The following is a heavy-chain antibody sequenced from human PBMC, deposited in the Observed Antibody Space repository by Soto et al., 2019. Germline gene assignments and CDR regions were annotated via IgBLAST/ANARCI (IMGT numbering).Heavy chain of an antibody. CDR2: ISDSGDIT. CDR1: GFTFSTYA. D-gene: IGHD6-6*01. V-gene: IGHV3-23*01. CDR3: ATPWLPSITDRPARFAY. Sequence: GGSLRLSCSASGFTFSTYAMTWVRQAPGRGLQWVATISDSGDITYYADSVKGRFTISRDNSRNTLYLQMNNLRAEDTALYYCATPWLPSITDRPARFAYWSRGILVTGS. J-gene: IGHJ4*01.